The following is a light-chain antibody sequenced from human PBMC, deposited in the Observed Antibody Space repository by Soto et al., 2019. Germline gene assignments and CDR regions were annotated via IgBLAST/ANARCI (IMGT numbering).Light chain of an antibody. V-gene: IGKV1-39*01. CDR2: AAS. J-gene: IGKJ2*01. CDR3: QQCYSTPA. Sequence: DIQMTQSPSSLSASVGDRVTITCRASQSISSYLNWYQHKPGKAPKLLIYAASTLQSGVPSRFSGSGSGTDFTLTISSLQPEDFATYYCQQCYSTPAFGQGTKLEIK. CDR1: QSISSY.